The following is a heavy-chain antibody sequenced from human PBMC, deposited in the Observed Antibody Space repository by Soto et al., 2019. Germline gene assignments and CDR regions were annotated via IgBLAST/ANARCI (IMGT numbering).Heavy chain of an antibody. D-gene: IGHD4-4*01. V-gene: IGHV2-5*02. Sequence: SGPTLVNPTQTLTMTCTFPGFSLSTIGVGVGWIRQPPGKALEWLALIFWDDHKRYSPSLKSRLTITKDTSKNHVVLTMTNMDPVDTATYYCAHRPVGPYILFDPWGQGTLVTVSS. CDR2: IFWDDHK. CDR1: GFSLSTIGVG. CDR3: AHRPVGPYILFDP. J-gene: IGHJ5*02.